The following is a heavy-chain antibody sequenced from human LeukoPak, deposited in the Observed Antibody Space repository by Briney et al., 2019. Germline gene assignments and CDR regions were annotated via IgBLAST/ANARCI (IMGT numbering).Heavy chain of an antibody. CDR2: IYYSGST. Sequence: KASETLSLTCTVSGGSISTYYWSWIRQSPGRGLEWIGYIYYSGSTNYNPSLKSRVTISVDTSKNQFSLKLSSVTAADTAVYYCAKRSDGYSGFDYWGQGTLVTLSS. D-gene: IGHD5-18*01. CDR1: GGSISTYY. CDR3: AKRSDGYSGFDY. V-gene: IGHV4-59*08. J-gene: IGHJ4*02.